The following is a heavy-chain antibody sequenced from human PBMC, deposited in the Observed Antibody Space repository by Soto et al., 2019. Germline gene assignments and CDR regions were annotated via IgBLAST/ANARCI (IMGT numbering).Heavy chain of an antibody. V-gene: IGHV3-9*01. CDR2: FSWISGQL. D-gene: IGHD4-17*01. J-gene: IGHJ6*03. Sequence: EVLLVESGGGWSHPNRPLRLSCEPSGLNFKNNAMHWAGQVPGKGREWVSAFSWISGQLDYAGSVRGRFTISRDNGKNSLYLEMNSLRPDDTALYFCAKDKSTGEYSYYRYMDVWGRGTTVIVSS. CDR3: AKDKSTGEYSYYRYMDV. CDR1: GLNFKNNA.